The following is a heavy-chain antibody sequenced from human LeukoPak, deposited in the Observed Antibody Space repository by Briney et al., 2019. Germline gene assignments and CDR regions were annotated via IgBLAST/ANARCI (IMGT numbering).Heavy chain of an antibody. V-gene: IGHV4-34*01. CDR1: GVSLSGLY. CDR3: AGIGGVAGRDY. Sequence: PSGTLSLTCAVYGVSLSGLYWSWIRQPPGKGLEWIGEINHSGSTNYNPSLKSRVTISADTSKKQFSLKMSSVTAADTAVYYCAGIGGVAGRDYWGQGTLVTVSS. D-gene: IGHD6-19*01. CDR2: INHSGST. J-gene: IGHJ4*02.